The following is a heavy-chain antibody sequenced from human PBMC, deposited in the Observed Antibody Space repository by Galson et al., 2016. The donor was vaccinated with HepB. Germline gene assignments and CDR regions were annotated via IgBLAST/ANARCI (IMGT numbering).Heavy chain of an antibody. Sequence: SLRLSCAASGFTFSSYWMTWVRQAPGKGLEWVGNINQRGTEENYLDSVKGRFTISRDNAKNSVFLQMNTLRAEDTAVYYCVRGSSATYSGFFDPWGQGTTVIVSS. CDR3: VRGSSATYSGFFDP. CDR1: GFTFSSYW. V-gene: IGHV3-7*04. CDR2: INQRGTEE. J-gene: IGHJ6*02. D-gene: IGHD3/OR15-3a*01.